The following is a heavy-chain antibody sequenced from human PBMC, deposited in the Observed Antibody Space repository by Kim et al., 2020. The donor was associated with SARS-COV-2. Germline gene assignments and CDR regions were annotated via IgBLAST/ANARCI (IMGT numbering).Heavy chain of an antibody. J-gene: IGHJ4*02. CDR1: GFTFSSYA. V-gene: IGHV3-23*03. CDR3: AKGGTLNNHDILTGYYNVLTHYFDY. D-gene: IGHD3-9*01. CDR2: IYSGGSST. Sequence: GGSLRLSCAASGFTFSSYAMSWVRQAPGKGLEWVSVIYSGGSSTYYADSVKGRFTISRDNSKNTLYLQMNSLRAEDTAVYYCAKGGTLNNHDILTGYYNVLTHYFDYWGQGTLVTVSS.